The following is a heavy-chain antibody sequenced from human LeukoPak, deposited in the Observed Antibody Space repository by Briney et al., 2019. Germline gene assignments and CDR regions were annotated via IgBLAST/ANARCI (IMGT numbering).Heavy chain of an antibody. CDR1: GGSISSYY. CDR2: IYYSGST. Sequence: PSETLSLTCTVSGGSISSYYWSWIRQPPGKGLEWIGYIYYSGSTYYNPSLKSRVTISVDTSKNQFSLKLSSVTAADTAVYYCARVIAAAGNYFDYWGQGTLVTVSS. V-gene: IGHV4-59*12. D-gene: IGHD6-13*01. CDR3: ARVIAAAGNYFDY. J-gene: IGHJ4*02.